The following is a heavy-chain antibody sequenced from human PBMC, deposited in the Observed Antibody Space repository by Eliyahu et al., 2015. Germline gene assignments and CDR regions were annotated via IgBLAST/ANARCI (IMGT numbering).Heavy chain of an antibody. CDR1: GGTFSSYA. CDR2: IIPILGIA. D-gene: IGHD6-13*01. V-gene: IGHV1-69*04. Sequence: QVQLVQSGAEVKKPGSSVKVSCKASGGTFSSYAISWVRQAPGQGLEWMGRIIPILGIANYAQKFQGRVTITADKSTSTAYMELSSLRSEDTAVYYCARDRVQQPGSMEYYYGMDVWGQGTTVTVSS. J-gene: IGHJ6*02. CDR3: ARDRVQQPGSMEYYYGMDV.